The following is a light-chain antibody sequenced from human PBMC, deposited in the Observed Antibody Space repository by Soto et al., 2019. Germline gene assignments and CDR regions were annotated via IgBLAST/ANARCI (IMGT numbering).Light chain of an antibody. CDR3: QQYQSSPRT. CDR1: QSVGGSS. J-gene: IGKJ1*01. V-gene: IGKV3-20*01. Sequence: ETVLTQSPGTLSLSPVERATFSCRASQSVGGSSLAWYQQRPGQAPILLIYDTSKRATGIPDRFSGSGSGTDFALTISRLEPEDFAVYYCQQYQSSPRTFGQGTKVEIK. CDR2: DTS.